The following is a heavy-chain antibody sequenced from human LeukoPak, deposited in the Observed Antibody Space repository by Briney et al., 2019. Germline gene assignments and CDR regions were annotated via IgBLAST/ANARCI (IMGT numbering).Heavy chain of an antibody. CDR2: INPSGGST. CDR1: GYTFTSYY. CDR3: AGRFRLPTTPFDS. D-gene: IGHD2-21*01. Sequence: ASVKVSCKASGYTFTSYYMHWVRQAPGQGLEWMGIINPSGGSTSYAQMFQGRTNTIRDTSTSTVYMELSSLRSEDTAVYYCAGRFRLPTTPFDSSGQGTLVTVSS. V-gene: IGHV1-46*01. J-gene: IGHJ4*02.